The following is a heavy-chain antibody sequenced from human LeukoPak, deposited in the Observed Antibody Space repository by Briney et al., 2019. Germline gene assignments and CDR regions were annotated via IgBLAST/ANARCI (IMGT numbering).Heavy chain of an antibody. D-gene: IGHD6-13*01. CDR1: GYTFTSYA. CDR3: ASSDIAAAGTYRKYFQH. CDR2: SNTNTGNP. V-gene: IGHV7-4-1*02. J-gene: IGHJ1*01. Sequence: GASVKVSCKASGYTFTSYAMNWVRQAPGQGLEWMGWSNTNTGNPTYAQGFTGRFVFSLDTSVSTAYLQISSLKAEDTAVYYCASSDIAAAGTYRKYFQHWGQGTLVTVSS.